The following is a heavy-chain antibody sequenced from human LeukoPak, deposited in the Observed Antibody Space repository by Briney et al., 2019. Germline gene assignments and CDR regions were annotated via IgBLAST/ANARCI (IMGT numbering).Heavy chain of an antibody. CDR2: ISGSGYST. D-gene: IGHD3-16*01. Sequence: GGSLRLSCAASGFTFSSNAMSWVRQVPGKGLEWVSEISGSGYSTYYADSVKGRLTISRDNSKNTLYLQMNSLRAEDMAVYYCAKEWGTPYYFDYWGQGTLVTVSS. CDR1: GFTFSSNA. V-gene: IGHV3-23*01. J-gene: IGHJ4*02. CDR3: AKEWGTPYYFDY.